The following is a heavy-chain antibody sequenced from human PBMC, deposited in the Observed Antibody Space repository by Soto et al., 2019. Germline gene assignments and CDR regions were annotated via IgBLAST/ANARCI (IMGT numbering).Heavy chain of an antibody. CDR2: ISWNSGSI. V-gene: IGHV3-9*01. Sequence: EVQLVESGGGLVQPGRSLRLSCAASGFTFDDYAMHWVRQAPGKGLEWVSGISWNSGSIGYADSVKGRFTISRDNAKNFLYLQMNSLSAEDTALYYCATDRLPAATSHYDFWSGYYNYFDYWGQGTLVTVSS. D-gene: IGHD3-3*01. J-gene: IGHJ4*02. CDR3: ATDRLPAATSHYDFWSGYYNYFDY. CDR1: GFTFDDYA.